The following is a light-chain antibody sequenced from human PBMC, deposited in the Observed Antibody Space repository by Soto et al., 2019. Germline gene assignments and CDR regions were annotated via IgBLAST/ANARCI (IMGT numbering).Light chain of an antibody. CDR2: GAS. V-gene: IGKV3-20*01. J-gene: IGKJ1*01. CDR3: QQYGSSPTT. Sequence: EIELTQSPGTLSLSPGERATLSCRASQSVSSSYLAWYQQKPGQAPRLLIYGASGRATGIPDRFSGSGSGTDFTLTISRLEPEDFAVYYCQQYGSSPTTFGQGTKV. CDR1: QSVSSSY.